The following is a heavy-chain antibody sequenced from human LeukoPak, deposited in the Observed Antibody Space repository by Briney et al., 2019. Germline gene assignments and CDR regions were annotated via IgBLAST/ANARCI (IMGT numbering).Heavy chain of an antibody. CDR1: GASISNYY. V-gene: IGHV4-59*12. Sequence: SETLSLTCTVSGASISNYYWSWIRQPPGKGLEWIGYIYYSGNTKHNPSLKSRVTISIDTSKNQFSLKLSSVTAADTAVYYCARGGRGQWLLRAFDIWGQGTMVTVSS. CDR3: ARGGRGQWLLRAFDI. CDR2: IYYSGNT. D-gene: IGHD6-19*01. J-gene: IGHJ3*02.